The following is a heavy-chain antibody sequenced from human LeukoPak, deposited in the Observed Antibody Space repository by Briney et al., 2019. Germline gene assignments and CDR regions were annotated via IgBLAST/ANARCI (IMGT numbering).Heavy chain of an antibody. V-gene: IGHV4-59*01. Sequence: SETLSLTCTVSGGSISSYYWSWVRQPPGKGLEWIGYIYYSGGTNYNPSLKSRVTISVDTSKNQFSLKLSSVTAADTAVYYCAREAPSGGSWGDWFDPWGQGTLVTVSS. D-gene: IGHD2-15*01. CDR1: GGSISSYY. CDR3: AREAPSGGSWGDWFDP. CDR2: IYYSGGT. J-gene: IGHJ5*02.